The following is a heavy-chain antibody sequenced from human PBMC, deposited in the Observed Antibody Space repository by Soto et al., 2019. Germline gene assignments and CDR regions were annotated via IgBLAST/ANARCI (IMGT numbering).Heavy chain of an antibody. CDR3: ARDIVVVVAATPYYYYGMDV. J-gene: IGHJ6*04. CDR2: ISAYNGNT. CDR1: GGTFSSYA. Sequence: ASVKVSCKASGGTFSSYAISWVRQAPGQGLEWMGWISAYNGNTNYAQKLQGRVTMTTDTSTSTAYMELRSLRSDDTAVYYCARDIVVVVAATPYYYYGMDVWGKGPTVTVSS. D-gene: IGHD2-15*01. V-gene: IGHV1-18*01.